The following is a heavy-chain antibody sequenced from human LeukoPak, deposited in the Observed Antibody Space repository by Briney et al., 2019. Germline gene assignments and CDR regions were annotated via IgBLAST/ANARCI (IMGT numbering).Heavy chain of an antibody. V-gene: IGHV1-69*13. J-gene: IGHJ4*02. Sequence: SVKVSCKASGGTFSSYAISWVRQAPGQGFEWMGGIIPIFGTANYAQKFQGRVTITADESTSTAYMELSSLRSEDTAVYYCAREGGKYSSSPDYFDYWGQGTLVTVSS. CDR2: IIPIFGTA. D-gene: IGHD6-6*01. CDR3: AREGGKYSSSPDYFDY. CDR1: GGTFSSYA.